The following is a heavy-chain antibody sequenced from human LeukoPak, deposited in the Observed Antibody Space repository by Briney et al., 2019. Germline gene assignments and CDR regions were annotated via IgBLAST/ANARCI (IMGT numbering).Heavy chain of an antibody. D-gene: IGHD4-23*01. Sequence: GESLKISCKGSGYSFTSYWIGWVRQMPGKGLEWMGIIYPGDSDTRYSPSFQGQVTISADKSISTAYLQWSSLKASDTAMYYCARHTVVAPGGNYYYYMDVWGKGTTVTVSS. CDR1: GYSFTSYW. J-gene: IGHJ6*03. CDR3: ARHTVVAPGGNYYYYMDV. CDR2: IYPGDSDT. V-gene: IGHV5-51*01.